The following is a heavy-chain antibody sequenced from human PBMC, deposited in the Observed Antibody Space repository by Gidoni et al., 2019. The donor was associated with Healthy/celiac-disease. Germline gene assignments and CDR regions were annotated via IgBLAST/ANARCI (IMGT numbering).Heavy chain of an antibody. CDR1: GYSFTSYW. Sequence: EVQLVQSGAEVKKPGESLQISCQGSGYSFTSYWIGWVRQMPGKGLEWMGIIVPGDSDTRYSPSFQGQVTISANKSSSAAYLQWSSLKASDPAMYYCARGGAEGWEQGGNWFDPWGQGTLVTVSS. CDR2: IVPGDSDT. D-gene: IGHD1-26*01. J-gene: IGHJ5*02. CDR3: ARGGAEGWEQGGNWFDP. V-gene: IGHV5-51*01.